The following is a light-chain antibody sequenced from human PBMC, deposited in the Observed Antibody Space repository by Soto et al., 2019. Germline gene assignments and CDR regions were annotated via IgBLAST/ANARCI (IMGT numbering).Light chain of an antibody. Sequence: QSALTQPPSVSGAPGQRVSISCTGNSSNIGAGYDVHWYQHLRGTAPKLLIYGNANRPSGVPDRFSGSKSGTSASLAITGHQAEDEADYYCQSYDSSLSVVFGGGTKVTVL. V-gene: IGLV1-40*01. J-gene: IGLJ3*02. CDR1: SSNIGAGYD. CDR3: QSYDSSLSVV. CDR2: GNA.